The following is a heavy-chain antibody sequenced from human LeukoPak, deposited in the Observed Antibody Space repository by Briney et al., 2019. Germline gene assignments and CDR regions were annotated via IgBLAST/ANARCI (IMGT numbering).Heavy chain of an antibody. V-gene: IGHV3-21*01. CDR3: ARQSVAGYYYYMDV. CDR1: GFTFSSYS. J-gene: IGHJ6*03. D-gene: IGHD6-19*01. Sequence: GGSLRLSCAASGFTFSSYSMNWVRQAPGKGLEWVSSISSSSGYIYYADSVKGRFTISRDNAKNSLYLQMNSLRAEDTAVYYCARQSVAGYYYYMDVWGKGTTVTISS. CDR2: ISSSSGYI.